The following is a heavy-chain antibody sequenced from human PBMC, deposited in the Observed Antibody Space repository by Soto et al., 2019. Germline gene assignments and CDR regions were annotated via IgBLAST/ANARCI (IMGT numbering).Heavy chain of an antibody. J-gene: IGHJ4*02. Sequence: QITLKESGPTLAKPTQTLTLTCTFSGFSLSTSGVGVGWIRQPPGKALEWLALIYWDDDKRYSPSLKSRLTISKDTSKNQVVLTMTNMDPVDTATYYCAHVRSSGGSSPFDYWGQGTLVTVSS. CDR2: IYWDDDK. CDR3: AHVRSSGGSSPFDY. CDR1: GFSLSTSGVG. V-gene: IGHV2-5*02. D-gene: IGHD2-15*01.